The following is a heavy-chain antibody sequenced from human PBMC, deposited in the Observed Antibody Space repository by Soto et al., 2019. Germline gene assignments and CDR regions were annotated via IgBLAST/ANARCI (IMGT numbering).Heavy chain of an antibody. CDR1: GFTFSSYG. V-gene: IGHV3-33*01. CDR2: IWHDGSNQ. J-gene: IGHJ4*02. CDR3: ARERGQIDY. Sequence: QVQLVESGGGVVQPGRSLRLSCAASGFTFSSYGMQWVRQAPGKGLEWVAVIWHDGSNQYYADSVKGRFTVSRDNSKNTLYLQLISLRVEDTAVYYCARERGQIDYWGQGTLVTVSS.